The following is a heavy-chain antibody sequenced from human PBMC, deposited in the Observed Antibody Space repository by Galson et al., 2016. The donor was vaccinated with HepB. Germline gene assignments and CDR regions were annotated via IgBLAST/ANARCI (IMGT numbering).Heavy chain of an antibody. CDR1: GFSLGTSGVA. CDR2: IHWDNEK. J-gene: IGHJ4*02. CDR3: VHLQPPPLTTSWHIFPSWN. D-gene: IGHD1-14*01. V-gene: IGHV2-5*02. Sequence: PALVKPTQTLTLTCTFSGFSLGTSGVAVGWIRQPPGKALEWLALIHWDNEKRYSPSLNNRLTITKDTPKNQVVLTVTNMDPIDTATYFCVHLQPPPLTTSWHIFPSWNWGQGTLVTVSS.